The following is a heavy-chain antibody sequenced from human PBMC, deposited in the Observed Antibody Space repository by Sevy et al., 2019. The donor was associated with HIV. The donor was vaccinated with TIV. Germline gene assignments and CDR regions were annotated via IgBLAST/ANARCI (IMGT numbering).Heavy chain of an antibody. Sequence: GESLKISCGGSGFNISSASMNWVRQAPGRGLEWVGRIKARIDGETTDYGAPVKGRFIISRDDSRKTVYVQLNSVKSEDTAMYFCTTCPYGLIIDYRGQVTLVTVSS. V-gene: IGHV3-15*07. CDR2: IKARIDGETT. D-gene: IGHD3-10*01. J-gene: IGHJ4*02. CDR3: TTCPYGLIIDY. CDR1: GFNISSAS.